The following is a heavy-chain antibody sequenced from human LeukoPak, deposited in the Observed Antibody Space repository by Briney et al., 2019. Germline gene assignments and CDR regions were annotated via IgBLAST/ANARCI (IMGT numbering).Heavy chain of an antibody. D-gene: IGHD3-10*01. CDR1: GGSISSSSYY. Sequence: SETLSLTCTVSGGSISSSSYYWGWIRQPPGKGLEWIGSIYYSGSTYYNPSLTTRVTISVDTSKNQFSLKLSSVTAADTAVYYCAIAGYYGSGSRYYFDYWGQGTLVTVSS. J-gene: IGHJ4*02. V-gene: IGHV4-39*01. CDR3: AIAGYYGSGSRYYFDY. CDR2: IYYSGST.